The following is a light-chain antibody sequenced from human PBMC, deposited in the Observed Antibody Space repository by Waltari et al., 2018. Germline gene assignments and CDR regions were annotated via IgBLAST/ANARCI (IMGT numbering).Light chain of an antibody. CDR1: QSISSH. Sequence: DIQMTQSPSSLSASVGDRVTITCRASQSISSHLNWYQQKPGKAPKPLIYAAASLQSGVPSRFSGSGSGTDFTLTISSLQPEDFATYYCQQSYSTPQTFGPGTKVDIK. CDR2: AAA. J-gene: IGKJ3*01. CDR3: QQSYSTPQT. V-gene: IGKV1-39*01.